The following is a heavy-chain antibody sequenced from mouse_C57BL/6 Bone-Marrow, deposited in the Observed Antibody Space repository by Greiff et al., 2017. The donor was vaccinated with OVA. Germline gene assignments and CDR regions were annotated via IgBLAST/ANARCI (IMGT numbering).Heavy chain of an antibody. D-gene: IGHD1-1*01. Sequence: EVKLVESGGGLVQPGGSLSLSCAASGFTFTDYYMSWVRQPPGKALEWLGFIRNKANGYTTEYSASVKGRFTISRDNSQRFLYLQMNALRAEDSATYYCASLYGTPAYWGQGTLVTVSA. J-gene: IGHJ3*01. V-gene: IGHV7-3*01. CDR1: GFTFTDYY. CDR2: IRNKANGYTT. CDR3: ASLYGTPAY.